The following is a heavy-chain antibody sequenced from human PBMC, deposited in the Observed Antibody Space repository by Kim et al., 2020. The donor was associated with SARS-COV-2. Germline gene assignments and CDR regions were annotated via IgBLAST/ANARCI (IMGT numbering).Heavy chain of an antibody. V-gene: IGHV3-23*01. CDR3: AKGGGVGSDYYFDY. D-gene: IGHD3-16*01. Sequence: ADSVKGRFTTTRHNSKNPLYLQMNSLGAEDTAVYYCAKGGGVGSDYYFDYWGQGTLVTVSS. J-gene: IGHJ4*02.